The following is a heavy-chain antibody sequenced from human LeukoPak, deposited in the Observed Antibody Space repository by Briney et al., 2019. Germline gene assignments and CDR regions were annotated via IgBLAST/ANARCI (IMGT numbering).Heavy chain of an antibody. V-gene: IGHV3-74*01. CDR3: ASFGISWRSSY. D-gene: IGHD2-21*01. CDR1: GFSFSSHW. Sequence: GGSLGLSCAASGFSFSSHWVHWVRQAPGEGLVWVSRISDDGSYTSNVDSVKGRFTISRDNVNNMLYLHMNSLRAEDTAVYYCASFGISWRSSYWGQGTLVTVSS. CDR2: ISDDGSYT. J-gene: IGHJ4*02.